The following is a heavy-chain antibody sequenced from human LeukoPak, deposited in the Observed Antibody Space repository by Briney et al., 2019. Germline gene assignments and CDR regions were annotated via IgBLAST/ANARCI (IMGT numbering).Heavy chain of an antibody. Sequence: SETLSLTCAVYGGSLRGYYWSCIRQPPGKALEWIGEINHSGSTNYNPSLKSRVTISVDTSKNQFSLRLSSVTAADTAVYYSARLYGSGSYYRHWGQGTLVTVSS. D-gene: IGHD3-10*01. CDR3: ARLYGSGSYYRH. V-gene: IGHV4-34*01. J-gene: IGHJ4*02. CDR1: GGSLRGYY. CDR2: INHSGST.